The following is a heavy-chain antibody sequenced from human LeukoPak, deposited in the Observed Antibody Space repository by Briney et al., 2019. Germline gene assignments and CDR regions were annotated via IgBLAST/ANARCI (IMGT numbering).Heavy chain of an antibody. J-gene: IGHJ4*02. Sequence: SEILSLTCTVSGGSISSGSYYWSWIRQPAGKGLEWIGRIYTSGSTNYNPSLKSRVTISVDTSKNRFSLKLTSVTAADTAVYYCATDLLAYCGGDCYSFSRWGQGTLVTVSS. CDR1: GGSISSGSYY. D-gene: IGHD2-21*02. V-gene: IGHV4-61*02. CDR2: IYTSGST. CDR3: ATDLLAYCGGDCYSFSR.